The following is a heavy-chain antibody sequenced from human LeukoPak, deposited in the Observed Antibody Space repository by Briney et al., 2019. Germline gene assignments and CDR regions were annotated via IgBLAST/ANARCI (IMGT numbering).Heavy chain of an antibody. J-gene: IGHJ3*02. CDR3: ARDYDQNRGAIDI. CDR1: GYTFTGYH. Sequence: ASVKVSCKASGYTFTGYHMHWVRQAPGQGLEWMGWINSYSGETNYAQKFQGRVTMARDTSISTVYMELTGLRSDDTAVYYCARDYDQNRGAIDIWGQGTMVTVSS. D-gene: IGHD2/OR15-2a*01. V-gene: IGHV1-2*02. CDR2: INSYSGET.